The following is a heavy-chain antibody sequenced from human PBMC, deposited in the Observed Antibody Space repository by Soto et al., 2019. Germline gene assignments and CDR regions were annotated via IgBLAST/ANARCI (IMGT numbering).Heavy chain of an antibody. J-gene: IGHJ4*02. D-gene: IGHD6-19*01. CDR2: IGGSGGST. Sequence: RHCGASAGFVHSGRAMSCVRQAPGKGLRWVSAIGGSGGSTYYADSVKGGFTISRDNSKNTLYLQMNSLRAEVMAVYYCANLGSGVVDAFDYSGQGPLVTVS. V-gene: IGHV3-23*01. CDR3: ANLGSGVVDAFDY. CDR1: GFVHSGRA.